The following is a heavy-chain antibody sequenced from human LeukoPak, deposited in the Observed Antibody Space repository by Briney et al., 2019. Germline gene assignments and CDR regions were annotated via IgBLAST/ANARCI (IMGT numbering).Heavy chain of an antibody. Sequence: GASVKVSCKASGGTFSSYAISWVRQAPGQGLEWMGWISAYNGNTNYAQKLQGRVTMTTDTSTSTAYMELRSLRSDDTAVYYCARVPDDFWSGYYGMDVWGQGTTVTVSS. CDR2: ISAYNGNT. CDR3: ARVPDDFWSGYYGMDV. J-gene: IGHJ6*02. V-gene: IGHV1-18*01. D-gene: IGHD3-3*01. CDR1: GGTFSSYA.